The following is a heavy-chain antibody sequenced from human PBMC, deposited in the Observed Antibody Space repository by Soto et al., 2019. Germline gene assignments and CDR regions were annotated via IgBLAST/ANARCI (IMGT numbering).Heavy chain of an antibody. V-gene: IGHV1-18*01. CDR3: ARVLHSGGKYWYFDI. CDR2: INSFSGDT. CDR1: GYTFTHYG. J-gene: IGHJ2*01. D-gene: IGHD2-15*01. Sequence: QVQLVQSGAEVKKPGASVKVSCKASGYTFTHYGITWVRQAPGQGLEWMGWINSFSGDTNYPQKLQGRLTMTTDTSTNTVYMELRNLRSDYTAVYYCARVLHSGGKYWYFDIWGRGTLVTVSS.